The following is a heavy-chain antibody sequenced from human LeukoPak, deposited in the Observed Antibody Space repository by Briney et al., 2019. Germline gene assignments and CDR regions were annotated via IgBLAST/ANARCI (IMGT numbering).Heavy chain of an antibody. V-gene: IGHV3-23*01. CDR1: GFTFSIYA. D-gene: IGHD2-2*01. CDR2: ISGSAATT. Sequence: HPGGSLRLSCTASGFTFSIYAMSWVRQAPGKGLEWVSVISGSAATTYYADSVKGRFTISRDNSKSTLYLQMNSLRAEDTAVYYCAKGYCSSTACWDYYYMDVWCKGTTVTVSS. J-gene: IGHJ6*03. CDR3: AKGYCSSTACWDYYYMDV.